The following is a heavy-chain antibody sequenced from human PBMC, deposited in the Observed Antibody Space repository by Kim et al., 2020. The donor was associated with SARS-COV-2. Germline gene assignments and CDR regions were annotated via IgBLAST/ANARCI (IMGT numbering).Heavy chain of an antibody. J-gene: IGHJ6*03. Sequence: SETLSLTCTVSGGSISSNDYYWDWIRQPPGKGLEWIGSISYSGRTYYNPSLKSRVTISVDTSKNQISLKLSSVTAADPGVYYCASGVFGVVIIPYYYYYMDVWGEGTTLPVSS. CDR1: GGSISSNDYY. CDR3: ASGVFGVVIIPYYYYYMDV. V-gene: IGHV4-39*01. CDR2: ISYSGRT. D-gene: IGHD3-3*01.